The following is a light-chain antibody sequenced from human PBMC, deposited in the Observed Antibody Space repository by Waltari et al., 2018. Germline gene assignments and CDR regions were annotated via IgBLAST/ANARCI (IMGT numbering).Light chain of an antibody. J-gene: IGKJ2*01. V-gene: IGKV4-1*01. CDR1: QSVLYSSNNKNY. CDR3: QQYYSTPGT. Sequence: DIVMTQSPDSLAVSLGERATINCKSSQSVLYSSNNKNYLAWYQQKPGQHPKLLIYWASTRESGVPDRFSGSGSGTDFTLTISSLQAEDVAVYYCQQYYSTPGTFGQGTKLEIK. CDR2: WAS.